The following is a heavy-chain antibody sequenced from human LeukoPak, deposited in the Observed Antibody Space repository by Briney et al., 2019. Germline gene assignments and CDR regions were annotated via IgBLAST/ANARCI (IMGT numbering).Heavy chain of an antibody. D-gene: IGHD6-19*01. CDR2: ISYDGRNK. Sequence: PGRSLRLSCAASGFTFSSCTFHWVRQAPGKGLEWVGVISYDGRNKYYADSVKGRFTISRDNSKDTLYLQMNSLRAEDTAVYYCARDLPRGIAVAASLGDAFDIWGQGTMVTVSS. J-gene: IGHJ3*02. CDR1: GFTFSSCT. V-gene: IGHV3-30*04. CDR3: ARDLPRGIAVAASLGDAFDI.